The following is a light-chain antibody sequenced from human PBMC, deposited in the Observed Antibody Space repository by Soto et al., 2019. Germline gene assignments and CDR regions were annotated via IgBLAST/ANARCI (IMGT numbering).Light chain of an antibody. CDR1: QSVSSY. Sequence: EIVLTQSPATLSLSPGERATLSCRASQSVSSYLAWYQQNPGQAPRLLIYDASNRATGIPARFSGSGSGTDFTLTISSLEPEDFAVYYCQQRSNWLTFGGGTKV. CDR2: DAS. V-gene: IGKV3-11*01. J-gene: IGKJ4*01. CDR3: QQRSNWLT.